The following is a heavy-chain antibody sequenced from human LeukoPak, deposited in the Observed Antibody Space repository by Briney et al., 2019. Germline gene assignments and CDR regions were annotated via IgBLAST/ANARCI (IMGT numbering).Heavy chain of an antibody. CDR1: GYTFTSYG. V-gene: IGHV1-18*01. CDR2: ISAYNGNT. CDR3: ARDKVAAAGTRYYYYYMDV. J-gene: IGHJ6*03. D-gene: IGHD6-13*01. Sequence: ASVKVSCKASGYTFTSYGISWVRQAPGQGLEWMGWISAYNGNTNYAQKLQGKVTMTTDTSTSTAYMELSRLRSDDTAVYYCARDKVAAAGTRYYYYYMDVWGKGTTVTVSS.